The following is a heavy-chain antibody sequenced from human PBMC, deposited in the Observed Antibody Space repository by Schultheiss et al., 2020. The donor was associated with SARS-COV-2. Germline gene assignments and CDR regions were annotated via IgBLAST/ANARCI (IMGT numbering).Heavy chain of an antibody. CDR3: ARTIRITIFGVVQYFDY. Sequence: TLSLTCAVYGGSISSGGYYWSWIRQHPGKGLEWIGYIYYSGSTYYNPSLKSRVTISVDTSKNQFSLKLSSVTAADTAVYYCARTIRITIFGVVQYFDYWGQGTLVTVSS. V-gene: IGHV4-31*11. D-gene: IGHD3-3*01. CDR1: GGSISSGGYY. CDR2: IYYSGST. J-gene: IGHJ4*02.